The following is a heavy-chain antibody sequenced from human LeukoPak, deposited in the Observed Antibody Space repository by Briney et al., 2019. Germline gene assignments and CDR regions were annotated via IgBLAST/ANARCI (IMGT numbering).Heavy chain of an antibody. Sequence: PAESLSLTCSVSGDSFINNYWSWIRQPAGKGLEWIGCMRSGGSNVYNPSLKPRVTMSMRKSKNQFFLRLIYCMTADQAAYNCATERPPVDFDVWGQGTTVTVSS. CDR3: ATERPPVDFDV. D-gene: IGHD3/OR15-3a*01. J-gene: IGHJ6*02. CDR1: GDSFINNY. CDR2: MRSGGSN. V-gene: IGHV4-4*07.